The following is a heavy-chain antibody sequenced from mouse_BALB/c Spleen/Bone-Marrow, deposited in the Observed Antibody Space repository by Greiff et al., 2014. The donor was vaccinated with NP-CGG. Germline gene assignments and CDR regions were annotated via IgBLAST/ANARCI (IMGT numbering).Heavy chain of an antibody. V-gene: IGHV14-3*02. CDR3: ARYYYGSSYFDY. D-gene: IGHD1-1*01. CDR2: IDPANGNT. CDR1: GFNIKDTY. J-gene: IGHJ2*01. Sequence: EVKLQESGAELVKPGASVKLSCTASGFNIKDTYMHWVKQRPEQGLEWIGRIDPANGNTKDDPKFQGKATITADTSSNTAYLQLSSLTSEDTAVYYCARYYYGSSYFDYWGQGTTLTVSS.